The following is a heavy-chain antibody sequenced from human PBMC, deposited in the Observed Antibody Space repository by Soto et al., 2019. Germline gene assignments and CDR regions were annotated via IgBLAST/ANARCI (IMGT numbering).Heavy chain of an antibody. J-gene: IGHJ3*02. V-gene: IGHV1-24*01. Sequence: ASVKLSCKVSGYTLTELSMHWVRQAPGKGLEWMGGFDPEDGETIYAQKFQGRVTMTEDTSTDTAYMELSSLRSEDTAVYYCATPMVRGFSGAFDIWGQGTMVTVSS. CDR1: GYTLTELS. D-gene: IGHD3-10*01. CDR2: FDPEDGET. CDR3: ATPMVRGFSGAFDI.